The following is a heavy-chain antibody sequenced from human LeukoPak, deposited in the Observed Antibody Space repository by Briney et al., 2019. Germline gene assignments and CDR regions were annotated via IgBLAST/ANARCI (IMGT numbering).Heavy chain of an antibody. CDR3: ARGSSTSTTTPFQH. V-gene: IGHV3-30-3*01. CDR2: ISYDGSNK. D-gene: IGHD6-13*01. CDR1: GFTFSGYA. Sequence: GGSLRLSCAASGFTFSGYAMHWVRQAPGKGLEWVAVISYDGSNKYYADSVKGRFTISRDNSKNTLYLQINSLRAEDTAVYYCARGSSTSTTTPFQHWGQGTLVTVSS. J-gene: IGHJ1*01.